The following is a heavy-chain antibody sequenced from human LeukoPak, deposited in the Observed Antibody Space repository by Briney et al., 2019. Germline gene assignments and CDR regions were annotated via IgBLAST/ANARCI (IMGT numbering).Heavy chain of an antibody. CDR2: IYYSWST. V-gene: IGHV4-59*08. Sequence: SETLSLTCTVSGGSISSYYWSWIRQPPGKVLEWIGYIYYSWSTNYNPSLKSRVTISLDTSKNQFSLKLSSVTAADTAVYYCARLPPEPDYYYYYYMDVWGKGTTVTVSS. D-gene: IGHD1-14*01. CDR3: ARLPPEPDYYYYYYMDV. J-gene: IGHJ6*03. CDR1: GGSISSYY.